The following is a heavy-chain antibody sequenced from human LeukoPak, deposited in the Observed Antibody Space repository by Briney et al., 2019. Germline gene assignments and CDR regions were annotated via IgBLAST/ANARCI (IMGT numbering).Heavy chain of an antibody. V-gene: IGHV4-34*01. J-gene: IGHJ5*02. Sequence: SETLSLTCAVYGGSFSGYYWSWIRQPPGKGLEWIGEINHSGSTNYNPSLKSRVTISVDTSKNQFSPKLSSVTAADTAVYYCARALNWFDPWGQGTLVTVSS. CDR2: INHSGST. CDR3: ARALNWFDP. CDR1: GGSFSGYY.